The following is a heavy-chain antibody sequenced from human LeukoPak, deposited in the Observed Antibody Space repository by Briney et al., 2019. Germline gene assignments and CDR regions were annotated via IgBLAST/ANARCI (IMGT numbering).Heavy chain of an antibody. Sequence: GGSLRLSCAASGFTFSSYWMSWVRQAPGKGLEWVANIKQDGSKKSYVDSVKGRFTISRDNAKSSLYLQMNSLRAEDTAIYYCTRVGYIDEGIDYWGQGTLVTVSS. CDR3: TRVGYIDEGIDY. J-gene: IGHJ4*02. CDR1: GFTFSSYW. D-gene: IGHD5-24*01. CDR2: IKQDGSKK. V-gene: IGHV3-7*04.